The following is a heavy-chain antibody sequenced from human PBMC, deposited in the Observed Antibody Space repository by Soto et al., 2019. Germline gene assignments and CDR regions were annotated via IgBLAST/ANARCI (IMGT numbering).Heavy chain of an antibody. Sequence: GGALRVSCADPGCTFTMCSMKWVRHAPGKGLEWVSSISSTTNYIYCGDSMKGRFTISRDNAKNSLYLEMNSLRAEDTAVYYCARESEDLTSNFDYWGQGTLVTVSS. CDR1: GCTFTMCS. CDR3: ARESEDLTSNFDY. V-gene: IGHV3-21*06. CDR2: ISSTTNYI. J-gene: IGHJ4*02.